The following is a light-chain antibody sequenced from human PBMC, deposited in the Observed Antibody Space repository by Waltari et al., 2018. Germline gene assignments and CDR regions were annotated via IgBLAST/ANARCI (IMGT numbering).Light chain of an antibody. CDR2: ASN. V-gene: IGKV1-39*01. J-gene: IGKJ1*01. CDR3: QQSYSSPWT. Sequence: DIQMTQSPSSLSASVGDRITITCRASQSIDFYLHWYRQRPGKAPELLLYASNILQSGVPSRFRGSGSGTEFTLTISCLQTEDFAIYYCQQSYSSPWTFGPGTKVEIK. CDR1: QSIDFY.